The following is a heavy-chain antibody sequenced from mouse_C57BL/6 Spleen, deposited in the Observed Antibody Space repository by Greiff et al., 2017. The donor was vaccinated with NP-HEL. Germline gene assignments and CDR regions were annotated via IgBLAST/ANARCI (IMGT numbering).Heavy chain of an antibody. J-gene: IGHJ3*01. Sequence: VQLQQPGAELVRPGTSVKLSCKASGYTFTSYWMHWVKQRPGQGLEWIGVIDPSDSYTNYNQKFKGKATLTVDTSSSTAYMQLSSLTSEDSAVYYCARSNYDYVFAYWGQGTLVTVSA. CDR3: ARSNYDYVFAY. CDR1: GYTFTSYW. V-gene: IGHV1-59*01. CDR2: IDPSDSYT. D-gene: IGHD2-4*01.